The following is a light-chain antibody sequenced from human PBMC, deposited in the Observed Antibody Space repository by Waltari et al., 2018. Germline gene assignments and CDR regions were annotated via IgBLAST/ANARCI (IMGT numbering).Light chain of an antibody. J-gene: IGLJ2*01. CDR2: EVS. CDR3: CSYAGSSTVV. CDR1: SSDVGSYNL. Sequence: QSALTQPASVSGSPGQSITISCTGTSSDVGSYNLVSWYQQHPGKAPKLMIYEVSKRPSGVSNAFSGSKAGNTASRTISGLQAEDEADYYCCSYAGSSTVVFGGGTKLTVL. V-gene: IGLV2-23*02.